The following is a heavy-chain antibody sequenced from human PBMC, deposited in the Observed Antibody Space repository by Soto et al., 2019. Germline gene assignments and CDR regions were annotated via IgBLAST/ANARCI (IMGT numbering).Heavy chain of an antibody. CDR2: ISYDGSNK. Sequence: QVQLVKSGGGVVQPGRSLRLSCAASGFTFSSYGMHWVRQAPGKGLEWVAVISYDGSNKYYADSVKGRFTISRDNSKNTLYLQMNSLRAEDTAVYYCACTYGSGSYPFDYWGQGTLVTVSS. V-gene: IGHV3-30*03. CDR3: ACTYGSGSYPFDY. CDR1: GFTFSSYG. D-gene: IGHD3-10*01. J-gene: IGHJ4*02.